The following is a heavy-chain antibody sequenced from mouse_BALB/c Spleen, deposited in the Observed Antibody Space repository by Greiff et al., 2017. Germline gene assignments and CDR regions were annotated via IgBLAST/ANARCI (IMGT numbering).Heavy chain of an antibody. V-gene: IGHV1-15*01. CDR1: GYTFTDYE. CDR2: IDPETGGT. J-gene: IGHJ2*01. D-gene: IGHD1-1*01. Sequence: VQLQQSGAELVRPGASVTLSCKASGYTFTDYEMHWVKQTPVHGLEWIGAIDPETGGTAYNQKFKGKATLTADKSSSTAYMELRSLTSEDSAVYYCTRDYYGRDYWGQGTTLTVSS. CDR3: TRDYYGRDY.